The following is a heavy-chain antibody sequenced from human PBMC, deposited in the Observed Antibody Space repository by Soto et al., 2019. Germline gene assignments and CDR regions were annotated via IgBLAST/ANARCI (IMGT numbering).Heavy chain of an antibody. D-gene: IGHD4-17*01. CDR3: ARELEGDYFLDYFDY. CDR1: GGSVSSGSHY. J-gene: IGHJ4*02. V-gene: IGHV4-39*07. CDR2: IYHSGST. Sequence: KTSETLSLTCTVSGGSVSSGSHYWSWIRQSPGKGLEWIGSIYHSGSTYYNPSLKSRVTISVDTSKNQFSLKLSSVTAADTAVYYCARELEGDYFLDYFDYWGQGTLVTVSS.